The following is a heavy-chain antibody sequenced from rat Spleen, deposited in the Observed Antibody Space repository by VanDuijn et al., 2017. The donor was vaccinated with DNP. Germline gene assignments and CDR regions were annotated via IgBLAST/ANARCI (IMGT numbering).Heavy chain of an antibody. CDR1: GFTFSDYH. CDR3: AKPDH. Sequence: EVQLVESGGDLVQPGRSLKLSCVASGFTFSDYHMAWVRQAPKKGLEWVATISYDGGSTYYRDSVKGRFTISRDKAKSTLYLQMESLRSEDTATYYCAKPDHWGQGVMVTVSS. V-gene: IGHV5-7*01. CDR2: ISYDGGST. J-gene: IGHJ2*01.